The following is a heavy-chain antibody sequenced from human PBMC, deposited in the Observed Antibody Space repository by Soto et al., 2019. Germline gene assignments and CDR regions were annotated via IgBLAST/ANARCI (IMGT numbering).Heavy chain of an antibody. CDR2: IKSKTDGGTT. D-gene: IGHD4-17*01. CDR3: TTVSGDYDPHYYGMDV. J-gene: IGHJ6*02. Sequence: EVQLVESGGGLVKPGGSLRLSCAAFGFTFSNAWMNWVRQAPGKGLEWVGRIKSKTDGGTTDYAAPVKGRFTISRDDSKNTLYLQMNSLKTEDTAVYYCTTVSGDYDPHYYGMDVWGQGTTVTVSS. CDR1: GFTFSNAW. V-gene: IGHV3-15*07.